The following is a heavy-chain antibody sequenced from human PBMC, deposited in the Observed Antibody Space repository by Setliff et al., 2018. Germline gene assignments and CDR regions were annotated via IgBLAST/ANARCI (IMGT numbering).Heavy chain of an antibody. CDR2: ISAYNGNT. CDR1: GYTFTSYG. Sequence: GASVKVSCKASGYTFTSYGISWVRQAPGQGLEWMGWISAYNGNTNYAQKLQGRVTITADKSTSTAYMELSSLRSEDTAVYYCARGYCSGGSCYEGSFDYWGQGTLVTVSS. J-gene: IGHJ4*02. D-gene: IGHD2-15*01. V-gene: IGHV1-18*01. CDR3: ARGYCSGGSCYEGSFDY.